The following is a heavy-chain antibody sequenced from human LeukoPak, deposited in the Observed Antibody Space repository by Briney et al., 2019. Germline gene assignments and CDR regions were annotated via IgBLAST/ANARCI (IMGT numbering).Heavy chain of an antibody. D-gene: IGHD4-17*01. Sequence: SETLSLTCTVSGGSISSSSYYWGWIRQPAGKGLEWIGRIYTSGSTNYNPSLKSRVTMSVDTSKNQFSLKLSSVTAADTAVYYCARSEGTTVTFFLPYGYYYGMDVWGQGTTVTVSS. CDR3: ARSEGTTVTFFLPYGYYYGMDV. V-gene: IGHV4-61*02. CDR1: GGSISSSSYY. CDR2: IYTSGST. J-gene: IGHJ6*02.